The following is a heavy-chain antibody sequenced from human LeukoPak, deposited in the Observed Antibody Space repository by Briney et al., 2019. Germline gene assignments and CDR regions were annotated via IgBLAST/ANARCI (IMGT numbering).Heavy chain of an antibody. CDR2: IIPVFGTT. Sequence: ASVKVSCKASGGTFSSYAVSWVRLTPGQGLEWLGGIIPVFGTTTYAQKFQAKVTMTADKSTNTAYLEISSLTSDDTAVYYCARDRSHDYGDYGRYYYMDVWGKGTTVTVSS. CDR3: ARDRSHDYGDYGRYYYMDV. J-gene: IGHJ6*03. V-gene: IGHV1-69*06. D-gene: IGHD4-17*01. CDR1: GGTFSSYA.